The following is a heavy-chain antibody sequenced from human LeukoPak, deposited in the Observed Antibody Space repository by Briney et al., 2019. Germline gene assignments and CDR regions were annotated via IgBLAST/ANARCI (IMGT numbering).Heavy chain of an antibody. CDR3: ARLVTGYSSGWYPYYFDY. J-gene: IGHJ4*02. Sequence: PSETLSLTCAVYGGSFSGYYWSWIRQPPGKGLEWIGEINHSGSTNYNPSLKSRVTISVDTSKNQFSLNLSSVTAADTAVYYCARLVTGYSSGWYPYYFDYWGQGTLVTVSS. CDR2: INHSGST. CDR1: GGSFSGYY. V-gene: IGHV4-34*01. D-gene: IGHD6-19*01.